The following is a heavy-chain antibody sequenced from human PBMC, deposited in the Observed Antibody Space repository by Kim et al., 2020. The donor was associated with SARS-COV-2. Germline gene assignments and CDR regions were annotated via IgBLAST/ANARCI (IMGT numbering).Heavy chain of an antibody. D-gene: IGHD3-3*01. CDR3: ARDLRPYTIFGVFYYYYGMDV. CDR2: IWYDGSNK. CDR1: GFTFSSYG. V-gene: IGHV3-33*01. Sequence: GGSLRLSCAASGFTFSSYGMHWVRQAPGKGLEWVAVIWYDGSNKYYADSVKGRFTISRDNSKNTLYLQMNSLRAEDTAVYYCARDLRPYTIFGVFYYYYGMDVWGQGTTVTVSS. J-gene: IGHJ6*02.